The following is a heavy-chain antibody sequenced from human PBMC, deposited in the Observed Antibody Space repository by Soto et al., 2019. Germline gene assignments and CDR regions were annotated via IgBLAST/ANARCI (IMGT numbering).Heavy chain of an antibody. CDR2: IYHSGST. J-gene: IGHJ4*02. CDR1: GGSISSGGYS. V-gene: IGHV4-30-2*01. CDR3: ARGGYSYADY. Sequence: KPSETLSHTCAVSGGSISSGGYSWSWIRQPPGKGLEWIGYIYHSGSTYYNPSLKSRVTISVDRSKNQFSLKLSTVTAADTAVYYCARGGYSYADYWGQGTLVTVSS. D-gene: IGHD5-18*01.